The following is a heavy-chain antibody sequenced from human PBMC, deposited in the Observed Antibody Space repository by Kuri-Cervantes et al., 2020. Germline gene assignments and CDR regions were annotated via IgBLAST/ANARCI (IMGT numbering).Heavy chain of an antibody. CDR2: IKGDGSEK. J-gene: IGHJ4*02. D-gene: IGHD5-12*01. CDR3: TRETSGPGY. Sequence: GGSLRLSCAASGFTFSSYAMSWVRQAPGKGLEWVANIKGDGSEKYYVGSVRSRFTVSRDNAKNALYLQMNSLRAEDTAVYYCTRETSGPGYWGQGTLVTVSS. V-gene: IGHV3-7*01. CDR1: GFTFSSYA.